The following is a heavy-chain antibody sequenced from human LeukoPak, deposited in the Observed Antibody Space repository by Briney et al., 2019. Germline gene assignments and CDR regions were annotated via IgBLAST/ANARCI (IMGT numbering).Heavy chain of an antibody. CDR3: ARDQDYYGSGSYYDY. D-gene: IGHD3-10*01. Sequence: GGSLRLSCAASGFSFSSYVMSWVRQAPGKGLEWVSSVTGTGGSTFYADSVKGRFTISRDNSKNSLYLQMNSLRAEDTAVYYCARDQDYYGSGSYYDYWGQGTLVTVSS. V-gene: IGHV3-23*01. CDR1: GFSFSSYV. CDR2: VTGTGGST. J-gene: IGHJ4*02.